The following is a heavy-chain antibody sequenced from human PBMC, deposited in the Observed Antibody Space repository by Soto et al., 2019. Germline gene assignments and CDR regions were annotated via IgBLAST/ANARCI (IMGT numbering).Heavy chain of an antibody. CDR2: ISGSGGST. V-gene: IGHV3-23*01. D-gene: IGHD6-13*01. CDR3: ARRKYSSSWYEPFDY. J-gene: IGHJ4*02. CDR1: GFTFSSYA. Sequence: EVQLLESGGGLVQPGGSLRLSCAASGFTFSSYAMSWVRQAPGKGLEWVSAISGSGGSTYYADSVKGRFTISRDNSKNTLYLQMNSLRAEDTAVYYCARRKYSSSWYEPFDYWGQGTLVTVSS.